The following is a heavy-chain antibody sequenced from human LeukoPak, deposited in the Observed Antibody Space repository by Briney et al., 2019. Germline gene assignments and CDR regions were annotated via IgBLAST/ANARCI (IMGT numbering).Heavy chain of an antibody. CDR1: GGSISSSSYY. CDR3: AREGSLDTAMVTPRGGVDY. D-gene: IGHD5-18*01. Sequence: PSETLSLTCTVSGGSISSSSYYWGWIRQPPGKGLEWIGSIYYSGSTYYNPSLKSRVTISVDTSKNQFSLKLSSVTAADTAVYYCAREGSLDTAMVTPRGGVDYLGQGTLVTVSS. CDR2: IYYSGST. V-gene: IGHV4-39*07. J-gene: IGHJ4*02.